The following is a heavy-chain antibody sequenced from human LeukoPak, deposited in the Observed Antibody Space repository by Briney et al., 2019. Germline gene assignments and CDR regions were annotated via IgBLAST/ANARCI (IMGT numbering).Heavy chain of an antibody. V-gene: IGHV3-7*01. J-gene: IGHJ3*02. CDR3: ARACYYDSSGYCHDAFDS. Sequence: PGGSLRLSCAASGITFGIYWMSWVRQAPGKGLEWVANIKQDGSDKYYVDSVKGRFTISRDNAKNSLYLQTNSLRAEDTAVYYCARACYYDSSGYCHDAFDSWGQGTMVTVSS. CDR1: GITFGIYW. CDR2: IKQDGSDK. D-gene: IGHD3-22*01.